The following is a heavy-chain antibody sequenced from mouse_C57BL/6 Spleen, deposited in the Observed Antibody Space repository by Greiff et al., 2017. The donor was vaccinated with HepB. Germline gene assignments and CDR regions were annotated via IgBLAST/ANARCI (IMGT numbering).Heavy chain of an antibody. CDR1: GYTFTDYY. Sequence: EVKLKQSGPVLVKPGASVKMSCKASGYTFTDYYMNWVKQSHGKSLEWIGVINPYNGGTSYNQKFKGKATLTVDKYSSTAYMELNSLTSDDSAVYYCTRQMGYDYDNYAMDYWGQGTSVTVSS. J-gene: IGHJ4*01. V-gene: IGHV1-19*01. CDR3: TRQMGYDYDNYAMDY. CDR2: INPYNGGT. D-gene: IGHD2-4*01.